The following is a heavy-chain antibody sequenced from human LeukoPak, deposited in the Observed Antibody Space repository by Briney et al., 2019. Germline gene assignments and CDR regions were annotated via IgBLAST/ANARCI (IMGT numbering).Heavy chain of an antibody. Sequence: GDSLRLSCAASGFTFSSYGMHWVRQAPGKGLEWVAFIRYDGSNKYYADSVKGRFTISRDNSKNTLYLQMNSLRAEDTAVYYCAKDRSVYSSSWETDYWGQGTLVTVSS. CDR2: IRYDGSNK. CDR1: GFTFSSYG. J-gene: IGHJ4*02. CDR3: AKDRSVYSSSWETDY. V-gene: IGHV3-30*02. D-gene: IGHD6-6*01.